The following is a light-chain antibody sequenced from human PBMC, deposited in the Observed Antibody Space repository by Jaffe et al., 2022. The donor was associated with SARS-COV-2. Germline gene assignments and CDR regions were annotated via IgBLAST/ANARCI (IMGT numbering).Light chain of an antibody. CDR2: AAS. V-gene: IGKV3-20*01. J-gene: IGKJ4*01. CDR3: QQYGSSPPGT. CDR1: QSVSSTY. Sequence: IVLTQSPGTLSLSPGERATLSCRASQSVSSTYVAWYQQKPGQAPRLLIYAASSRATGIPDRFSGSGSGTDFTLTISRLEPEDFAVYYCQQYGSSPPGTFGGGTKVEIK.